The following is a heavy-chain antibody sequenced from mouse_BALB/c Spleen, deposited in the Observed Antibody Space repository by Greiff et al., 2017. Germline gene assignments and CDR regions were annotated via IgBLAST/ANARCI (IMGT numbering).Heavy chain of an antibody. CDR1: GFNIKDYY. V-gene: IGHV14-1*02. D-gene: IGHD2-10*01. CDR2: IDPENGNT. CDR3: ARGLLWYSDY. Sequence: EVQLQQSGAELVRPGALVKLSCKASGFNIKDYYMHWVKQRPEQGLEWIGWIDPENGNTIYDPKFQGKASITADTSSNPAYLQLSSLTSEDTAVYYCARGLLWYSDYWGQGTTLTVSS. J-gene: IGHJ2*01.